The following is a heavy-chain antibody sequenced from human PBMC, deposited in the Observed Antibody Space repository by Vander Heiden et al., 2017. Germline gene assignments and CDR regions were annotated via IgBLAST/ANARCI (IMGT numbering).Heavy chain of an antibody. D-gene: IGHD6-19*01. Sequence: QVQLLESGGGVVQPGRSLRLSCAASGFPFSSYAIPWVRQAPGKGLEWVAVIWYDGSNKYYADSVKGRFTISRDNSKNTLYLQMNSLRAEDTAVYYCARVKGGSGWQYYYYYGMDVWGQGTTVTVSS. J-gene: IGHJ6*02. CDR2: IWYDGSNK. V-gene: IGHV3-33*01. CDR1: GFPFSSYA. CDR3: ARVKGGSGWQYYYYYGMDV.